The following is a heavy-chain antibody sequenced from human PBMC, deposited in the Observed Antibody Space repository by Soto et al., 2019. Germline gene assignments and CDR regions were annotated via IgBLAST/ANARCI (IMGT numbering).Heavy chain of an antibody. CDR3: ARCYGRNLDY. V-gene: IGHV4-34*01. Sequence: QVQLQQWGAGLLKPSETLSLTCAVSGGSFSGYYWTWIRQPPGKGLEWIGEINHSGSTNYNPSLKSRVTISVDTSKNQFSLKLSSVTAADTAVYYGARCYGRNLDYWGQGTLVTVSS. CDR2: INHSGST. J-gene: IGHJ4*02. D-gene: IGHD2-2*01. CDR1: GGSFSGYY.